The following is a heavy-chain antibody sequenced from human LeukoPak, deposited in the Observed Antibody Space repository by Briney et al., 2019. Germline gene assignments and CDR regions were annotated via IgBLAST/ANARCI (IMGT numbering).Heavy chain of an antibody. CDR3: ARVGVVRGVLRFDP. Sequence: ASVKVSCKASGYTFTSYGISWVRQAPGQGLEWMGWISTYNGNTNYAQKLQGRVTMTTDTSTSTAYMERRSLRSDDTAVYYCARVGVVRGVLRFDPWGQGTLVTVSS. D-gene: IGHD3-10*01. V-gene: IGHV1-18*01. J-gene: IGHJ5*02. CDR1: GYTFTSYG. CDR2: ISTYNGNT.